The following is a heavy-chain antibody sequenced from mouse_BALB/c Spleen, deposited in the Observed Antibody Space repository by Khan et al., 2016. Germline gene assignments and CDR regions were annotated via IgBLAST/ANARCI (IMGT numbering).Heavy chain of an antibody. CDR1: GYTFPSYT. V-gene: IGHV1-4*01. Sequence: QVQLKQSGAELARPGASVKMSCKASGYTFPSYTVHWVKQRPGQGLEWIGYINPSSGYSDYNQKFKDKATLTADKSSSTAFMQLSSLTSDDSAVYYCARGGRNGYSAWFAYWGLGTLVTVSA. D-gene: IGHD2-3*01. CDR2: INPSSGYS. CDR3: ARGGRNGYSAWFAY. J-gene: IGHJ3*01.